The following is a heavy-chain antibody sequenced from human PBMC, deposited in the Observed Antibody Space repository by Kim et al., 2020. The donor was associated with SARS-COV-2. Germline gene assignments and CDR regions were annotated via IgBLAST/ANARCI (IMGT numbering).Heavy chain of an antibody. CDR1: GGSISSYY. D-gene: IGHD5-12*01. CDR3: ARGSGYVDFDY. J-gene: IGHJ4*02. CDR2: IYYSGST. Sequence: SETLSLTCTVSGGSISSYYWSWIRQPPGKGLEWIGYIYYSGSTNYNPSLKSRVTISVDTSKNQFSLKLSSVTAADTAVYYCARGSGYVDFDYWGQGTLVTVSS. V-gene: IGHV4-59*01.